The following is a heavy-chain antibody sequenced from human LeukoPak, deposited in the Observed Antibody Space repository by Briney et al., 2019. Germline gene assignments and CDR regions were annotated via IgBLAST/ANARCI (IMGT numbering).Heavy chain of an antibody. J-gene: IGHJ5*02. V-gene: IGHV4-59*01. CDR3: ARLTGYSSESWFDP. CDR2: IYYSGST. Sequence: SETLSLTCIVSGGSISSYHWSWIRQPPGKGLEWIGFIYYSGSTNYNPSLKSRVTISVHTSKNQFSLKLSSVTAADTAVYYCARLTGYSSESWFDPWGQGTLVTVSS. CDR1: GGSISSYH. D-gene: IGHD3-9*01.